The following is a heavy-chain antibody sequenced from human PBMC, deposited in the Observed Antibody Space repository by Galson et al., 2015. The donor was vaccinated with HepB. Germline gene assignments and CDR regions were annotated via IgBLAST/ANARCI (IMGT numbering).Heavy chain of an antibody. CDR3: AKAVEMATIVVQWYDYGMDV. CDR2: ISYDGSNK. CDR1: GFTFSSYG. D-gene: IGHD5-24*01. V-gene: IGHV3-30*18. J-gene: IGHJ6*02. Sequence: SLRLSCAASGFTFSSYGMHWVRQAPGKGLEWVAVISYDGSNKYYADSVKGRFTISRDNSKNTLYLQMNSLRAEDTAVYYCAKAVEMATIVVQWYDYGMDVWGQGTTVTVSS.